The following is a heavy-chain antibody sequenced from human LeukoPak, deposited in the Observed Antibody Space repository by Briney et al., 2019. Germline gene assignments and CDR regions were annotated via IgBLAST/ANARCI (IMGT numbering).Heavy chain of an antibody. J-gene: IGHJ4*02. CDR2: IYSSGST. CDR1: GGPISRHY. CDR3: TRDRYSQGPPYYFDS. V-gene: IGHV4-4*07. D-gene: IGHD5-18*01. Sequence: SETLSLTCTVSGGPISRHYWSWIRQPAGKGLEWIGRIYSSGSTFYNTSLKSRVTMSVDTSKNQFSLKLDSVTAADTAVYYCTRDRYSQGPPYYFDSWGQGTLVTVSS.